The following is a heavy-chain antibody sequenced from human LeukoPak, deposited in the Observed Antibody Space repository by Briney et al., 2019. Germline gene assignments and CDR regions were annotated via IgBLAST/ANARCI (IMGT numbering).Heavy chain of an antibody. Sequence: ASVKVSCKVSGYTLTELSMHWVRQAPGKGLEWMGGFDPEDGETIYAQKFQGRVTMTEDTSTDTAYMELSSVRSEDTAVYYCATARITMVRGVPCGFDYWGQGTLVTVSS. CDR1: GYTLTELS. D-gene: IGHD3-10*01. J-gene: IGHJ4*02. V-gene: IGHV1-24*01. CDR2: FDPEDGET. CDR3: ATARITMVRGVPCGFDY.